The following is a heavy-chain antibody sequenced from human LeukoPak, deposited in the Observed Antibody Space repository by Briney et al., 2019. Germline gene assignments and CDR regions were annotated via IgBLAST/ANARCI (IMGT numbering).Heavy chain of an antibody. V-gene: IGHV4-39*01. Sequence: PSETLSLTCTVSGGYISSSSYYWGWIRPPPGQGLEWIGSIYCDGSTYSNPSLKSLVTISVDTSKNQSSLKLSSVTAADTAVYYCARQYSLYDFDYWGQGTLVTVSS. CDR3: ARQYSLYDFDY. CDR2: IYCDGST. J-gene: IGHJ4*02. D-gene: IGHD3-3*01. CDR1: GGYISSSSYY.